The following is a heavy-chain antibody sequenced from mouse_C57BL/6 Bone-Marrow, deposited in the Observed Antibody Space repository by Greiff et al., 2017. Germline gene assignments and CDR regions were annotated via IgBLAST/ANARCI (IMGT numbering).Heavy chain of an antibody. CDR1: GYTFTEYT. Sequence: QVQLQQSGAELVKPGASVKLSCKASGYTFTEYTIHWVKQRPGQGLEWIGWVCPGSGSINYNEKFKDKATLTADKSSSTVYMELSRLTSEDSAVYFWENHEGSIATVVPFDYWGQGTTLTVSS. D-gene: IGHD1-1*01. CDR3: ENHEGSIATVVPFDY. V-gene: IGHV1-62-2*01. CDR2: VCPGSGSI. J-gene: IGHJ2*01.